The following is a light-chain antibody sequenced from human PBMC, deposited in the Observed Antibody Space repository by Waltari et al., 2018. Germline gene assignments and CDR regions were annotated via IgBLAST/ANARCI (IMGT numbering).Light chain of an antibody. J-gene: IGKJ2*01. CDR3: QQRASWPNT. Sequence: EIVLTQSPATLSLSPGEGATLSCRASQSVSNYLAWYQQKPGQAPRLLIYGTYNRATGIPARFSGSGSGTDFTLTISSLEPEDFADYYCQQRASWPNTFGQGTKLEIK. V-gene: IGKV3-11*01. CDR1: QSVSNY. CDR2: GTY.